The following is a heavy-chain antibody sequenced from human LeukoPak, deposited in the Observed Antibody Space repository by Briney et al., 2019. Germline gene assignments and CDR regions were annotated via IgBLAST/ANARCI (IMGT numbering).Heavy chain of an antibody. CDR2: ISSSSSSI. J-gene: IGHJ3*02. D-gene: IGHD6-19*01. CDR3: GEGCIVISGWGAFDI. V-gene: IGHV3-11*04. Sequence: GGSLRLSCAASGFTFSDYYMNWIRQAPGKGLEWVSYISSSSSSIYYADSVKGRFTSSRDNAKNSLYLQMNSLRAEDTAVYYCGEGCIVISGWGAFDIWGQGTLVTVSS. CDR1: GFTFSDYY.